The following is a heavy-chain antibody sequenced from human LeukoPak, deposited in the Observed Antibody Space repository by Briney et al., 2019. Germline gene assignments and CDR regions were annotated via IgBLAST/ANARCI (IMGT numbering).Heavy chain of an antibody. CDR1: VGSISSYY. D-gene: IGHD6-19*01. Sequence: PAETLSLTCTVSVGSISSYYWSWIRQPPGKGLEWTGYIDYSGTPYYNPSLKSRLTISVDTSKHQFSLQLTSVTAADTAVYYCARKYSSCWYPSWCQGTLVTVSS. CDR2: IDYSGTP. CDR3: ARKYSSCWYPS. J-gene: IGHJ4*02. V-gene: IGHV4-59*06.